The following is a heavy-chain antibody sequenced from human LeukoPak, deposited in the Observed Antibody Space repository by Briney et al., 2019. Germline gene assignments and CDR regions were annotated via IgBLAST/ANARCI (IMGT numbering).Heavy chain of an antibody. CDR1: GFTFSSYS. V-gene: IGHV3-21*01. Sequence: GGSLRLSCAASGFTFSSYSMNWVCQAPGKGLEWVSSISSSSSYIYYADSVKGRFTISRDNAKNSLYLQMNSLRAEDTAVYYCARDYDLRDGYNYYYFDYWGQGTLVTVSS. J-gene: IGHJ4*02. D-gene: IGHD5-24*01. CDR3: ARDYDLRDGYNYYYFDY. CDR2: ISSSSSYI.